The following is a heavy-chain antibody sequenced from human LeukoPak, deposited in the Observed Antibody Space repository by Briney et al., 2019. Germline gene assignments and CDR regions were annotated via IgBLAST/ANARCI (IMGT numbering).Heavy chain of an antibody. Sequence: GESLKISCKCSGYSFTSYWIGWVRQMPGKGLEWMGIIYPGDSDTRYSPSFQGQVTISADKSISTAYLQWSSLKASDTAMYYCARRYCSGGSCYHFDYWGQGTLVTVSS. V-gene: IGHV5-51*01. CDR3: ARRYCSGGSCYHFDY. J-gene: IGHJ4*02. CDR1: GYSFTSYW. D-gene: IGHD2-15*01. CDR2: IYPGDSDT.